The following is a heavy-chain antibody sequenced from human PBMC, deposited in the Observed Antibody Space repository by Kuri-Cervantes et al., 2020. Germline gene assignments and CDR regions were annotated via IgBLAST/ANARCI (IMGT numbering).Heavy chain of an antibody. CDR1: GFTFSSYA. Sequence: GGSLRLSCAASGFTFSSYAMSWVRQAPGKGLEWVAVIWYDGSNKYYADSVKGRFTISRDNSKNTLYLQMNSLRAEDTAVYYCARDRYSSGWAIYYYYGMDVWGQGTTVTVSS. V-gene: IGHV3-33*08. CDR3: ARDRYSSGWAIYYYYGMDV. CDR2: IWYDGSNK. D-gene: IGHD6-19*01. J-gene: IGHJ6*02.